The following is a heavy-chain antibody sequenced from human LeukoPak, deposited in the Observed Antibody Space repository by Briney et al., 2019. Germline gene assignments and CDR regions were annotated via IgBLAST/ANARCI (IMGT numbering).Heavy chain of an antibody. V-gene: IGHV1-8*01. CDR1: GYTFTSYD. J-gene: IGHJ6*02. CDR2: MNPNSGNT. CDR3: AYGSGSYYHQYYYYYGMDV. Sequence: ASVKVSCKASGYTFTSYDINWVRQATGQGVEWMGWMNPNSGNTGYAQKFQGRVTMTRNTSISTAYMELSSLRSEDTAVYYCAYGSGSYYHQYYYYYGMDVWGQGTTVTVSS. D-gene: IGHD3-10*01.